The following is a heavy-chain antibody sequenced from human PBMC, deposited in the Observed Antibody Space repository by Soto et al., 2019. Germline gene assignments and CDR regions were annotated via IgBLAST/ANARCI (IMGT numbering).Heavy chain of an antibody. CDR2: INAGNGNT. CDR3: ARAEARTFIYDGMDV. J-gene: IGHJ6*02. V-gene: IGHV1-3*01. Sequence: QVQLVQSGAEVKKPGASVKVSCKASGYTFTSYAMHWVRQAPGQRLEWMGWINAGNGNTKYSQKFQGRVTITRDTSASTAYMEVSSLRSEDTAVYYGARAEARTFIYDGMDVWGQGTTVTVSS. CDR1: GYTFTSYA.